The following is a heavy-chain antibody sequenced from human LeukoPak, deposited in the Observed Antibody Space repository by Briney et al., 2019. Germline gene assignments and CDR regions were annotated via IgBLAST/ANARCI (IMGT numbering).Heavy chain of an antibody. CDR3: ARDRSGHLNWFDP. J-gene: IGHJ5*02. CDR1: GYSISSGYY. CDR2: IYHSGST. V-gene: IGHV4-38-2*02. D-gene: IGHD3-3*02. Sequence: PSETLSLTCAVSGYSISSGYYWGWIRQPPGKGLEWIGSIYHSGSTYYNPSLKSRVTMSVDTSKNQFSLKLSSVTAADTAVYYCARDRSGHLNWFDPWGQGTLVTVSS.